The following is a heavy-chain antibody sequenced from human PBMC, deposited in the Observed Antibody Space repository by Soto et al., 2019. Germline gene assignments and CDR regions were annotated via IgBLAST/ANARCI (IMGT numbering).Heavy chain of an antibody. V-gene: IGHV3-NL1*01. J-gene: IGHJ3*02. Sequence: QEQLVESGGGVVQPGQSLRVSCVASGFSVSSYGIHWVRQGPGKGLEWVSVISNRGDTHYADSVRGRFSLSRDISDNTLHLQMNNLRVEDTAVYYCAREPRYCRGGSCSITGDAYDIWGQGTMVTVSS. CDR3: AREPRYCRGGSCSITGDAYDI. D-gene: IGHD2-15*01. CDR2: ISNRGDT. CDR1: GFSVSSYG.